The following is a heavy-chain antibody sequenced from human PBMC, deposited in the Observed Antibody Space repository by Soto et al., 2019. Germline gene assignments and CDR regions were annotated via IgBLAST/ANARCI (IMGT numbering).Heavy chain of an antibody. CDR1: ADSMRTYS. J-gene: IGHJ4*02. V-gene: IGHV4-59*01. CDR3: ARDDTRGLLDF. Sequence: QVQLQESGPGLVRPAETLSLICSVSADSMRTYSWTWIRQSPGKGLEWIGYVYHTGRTDYNPSLESRVTISIDMSTKQFSLQLTSVTAADTAVYLCARDDTRGLLDFWGQGTLVTVSS. CDR2: VYHTGRT. D-gene: IGHD2-2*01.